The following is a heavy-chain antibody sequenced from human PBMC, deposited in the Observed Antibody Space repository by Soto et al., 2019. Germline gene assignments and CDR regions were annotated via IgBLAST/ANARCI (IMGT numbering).Heavy chain of an antibody. V-gene: IGHV4-39*01. CDR3: ARQRTSVVTQAYFDS. J-gene: IGHJ4*02. CDR2: IYYSGNT. Sequence: ETLSLTCTVTGDSINNRSYYWGWIRQPPGKGLEWIGSIYYSGNTYNNPSLKSRVSMSVDTSKNQFSLKLRSVTAADTALYYCARQRTSVVTQAYFDSWGQGSLVTVSS. CDR1: GDSINNRSYY. D-gene: IGHD2-21*02.